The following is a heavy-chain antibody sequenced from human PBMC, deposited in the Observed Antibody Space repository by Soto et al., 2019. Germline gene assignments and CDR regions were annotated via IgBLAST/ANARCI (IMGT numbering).Heavy chain of an antibody. D-gene: IGHD3-22*01. CDR2: INPNSGGT. Sequence: GASGKVSCKASGYTFTGYYMHWVRQAPGQGLEWMGWINPNSGGTNYAQKFQGRFTISRDNAKNSLYLQMNSLRAEDTAVYYCAREGDYYDSSGYLDYWGQGTLVTVSS. CDR1: GYTFTGYY. V-gene: IGHV1-2*02. CDR3: AREGDYYDSSGYLDY. J-gene: IGHJ4*02.